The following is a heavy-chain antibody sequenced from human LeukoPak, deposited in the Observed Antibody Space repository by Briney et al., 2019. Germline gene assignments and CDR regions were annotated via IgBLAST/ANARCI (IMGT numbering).Heavy chain of an antibody. CDR1: GFTVSSNY. V-gene: IGHV3-53*01. CDR2: IYSGGST. Sequence: GGSLRLSCAASGFTVSSNYMSWVRQAPGKGLEWVSVIYSGGSTYYADSVKGRFTISRDNSKNTLYLQMNSLRAEDTAVYYCARDRRGRSGSYYNYFDHWGQGTLVTVSS. D-gene: IGHD1-26*01. CDR3: ARDRRGRSGSYYNYFDH. J-gene: IGHJ4*02.